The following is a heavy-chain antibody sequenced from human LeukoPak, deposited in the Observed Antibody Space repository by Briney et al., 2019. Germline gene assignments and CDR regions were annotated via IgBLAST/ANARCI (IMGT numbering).Heavy chain of an antibody. J-gene: IGHJ4*02. CDR1: GYTFTGYY. V-gene: IGHV1-46*01. D-gene: IGHD6-6*01. Sequence: ASVKVSCKASGYTFTGYYMHWVRQAPGQGLEWMGIINPSGGSTSYAQKFQGRVTMTRDTSTSTVYMELSSLRSEDTAVYYCARGITVYRAARGNYLDYWGQGTLVTVSS. CDR3: ARGITVYRAARGNYLDY. CDR2: INPSGGST.